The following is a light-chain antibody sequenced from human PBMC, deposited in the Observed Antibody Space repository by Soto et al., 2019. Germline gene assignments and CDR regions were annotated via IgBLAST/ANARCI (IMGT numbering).Light chain of an antibody. CDR2: AAS. V-gene: IGKV1-9*01. CDR1: QGISSY. CDR3: QQLNSYPFT. Sequence: DIQLTQSPSFLSASVGDRFTITCRASQGISSYLAWYQQKPGKAPKLLIYAASTLQSGVPSRFSGSGSGTEFTLTISSLQPEDFATYYCQQLNSYPFTFGGGTKVEIK. J-gene: IGKJ4*01.